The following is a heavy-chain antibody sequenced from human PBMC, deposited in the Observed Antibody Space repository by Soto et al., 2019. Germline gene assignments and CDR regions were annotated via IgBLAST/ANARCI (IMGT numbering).Heavy chain of an antibody. CDR1: GYYISSSNW. CDR2: MYNTGST. CDR3: ARDLWGYCGTDCYPLDV. D-gene: IGHD2-21*02. V-gene: IGHV4-28*03. J-gene: IGHJ6*02. Sequence: SETLSLTCAVSGYYISSSNWWGWIRQPPGKGLEWIGYMYNTGSTVYNPSFKSRVTISVDTSKNQFSLKLNSVTAADTAVYYCARDLWGYCGTDCYPLDVWGQGTTVTVSS.